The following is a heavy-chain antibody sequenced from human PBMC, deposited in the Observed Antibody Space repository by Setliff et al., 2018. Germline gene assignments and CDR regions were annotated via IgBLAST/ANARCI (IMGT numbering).Heavy chain of an antibody. D-gene: IGHD6-13*01. CDR3: ARGGSGIAAAGTGKTAFDI. CDR1: GHTFTSYD. Sequence: ASVKVSCKASGHTFTSYDINWVRQATGQGLEWMGWMNPNSGNTGYAQKFQGRVTMTRNTSITTAYMELSSLRSEDTAVYYCARGGSGIAAAGTGKTAFDIWGQGAMVTVSS. CDR2: MNPNSGNT. J-gene: IGHJ3*02. V-gene: IGHV1-8*02.